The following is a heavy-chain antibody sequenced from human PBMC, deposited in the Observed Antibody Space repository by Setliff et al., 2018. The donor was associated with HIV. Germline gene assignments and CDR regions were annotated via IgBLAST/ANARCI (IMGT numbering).Heavy chain of an antibody. Sequence: ASVKVSCKASGYSFTTYFMHWVRQAPGKGLEWMGRVDPEDGETIYAERFRGRISLTVDKSTGTAYMELNRLRSEDTAIYYCVLYSTGASRFDYWGQGTLVTVSS. CDR1: GYSFTTYF. J-gene: IGHJ4*02. D-gene: IGHD2-8*01. CDR3: VLYSTGASRFDY. V-gene: IGHV1-69-2*01. CDR2: VDPEDGET.